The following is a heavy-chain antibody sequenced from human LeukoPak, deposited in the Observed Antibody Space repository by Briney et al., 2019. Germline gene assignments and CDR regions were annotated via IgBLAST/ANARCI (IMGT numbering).Heavy chain of an antibody. V-gene: IGHV3-23*01. CDR3: ARDYRRFLEWNRTFDP. D-gene: IGHD3-3*01. CDR2: ISGSGGST. CDR1: GFTFSTYA. Sequence: GGSLRLSCAASGFTFSTYAMSWVRQAPGKGLEWVSVISGSGGSTYYADSMKGRFTISRDNSENTLYLQMNSLRAEDTAVYYCARDYRRFLEWNRTFDPWGQGTLVTVSS. J-gene: IGHJ5*02.